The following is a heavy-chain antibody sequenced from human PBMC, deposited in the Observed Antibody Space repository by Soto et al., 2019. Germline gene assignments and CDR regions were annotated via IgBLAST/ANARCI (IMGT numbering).Heavy chain of an antibody. CDR1: GFMFNTYG. J-gene: IGHJ4*02. V-gene: IGHV3-30*03. CDR3: ARQVSGTGY. Sequence: QVQLVESGGGVVQPGRSPRLSCAAAGFMFNTYGMNWVRQAPGKGPEWVATISSDGSQTHYADSVKGRFTISRDNSRSTLYLQMNSLILEDTAVYYCARQVSGTGYWGQGTLVTVSS. CDR2: ISSDGSQT. D-gene: IGHD1-26*01.